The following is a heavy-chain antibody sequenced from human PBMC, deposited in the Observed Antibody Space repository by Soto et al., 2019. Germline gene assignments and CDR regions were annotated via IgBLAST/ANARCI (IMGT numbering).Heavy chain of an antibody. CDR1: GFTFSDHF. V-gene: IGHV3-72*01. J-gene: IGHJ2*01. CDR3: ARGGGWYFDL. D-gene: IGHD3-10*01. CDR2: IRNKAYSYTT. Sequence: EVQLVESGGGLVQPGGSLRLSCAASGFTFSDHFMDWVRQAPGKGLEWVGRIRNKAYSYTTEYAASVKGRFTISRDDSMNSLYLQMNSLKTEDTAVYYCARGGGWYFDLSGRGTLVTVSS.